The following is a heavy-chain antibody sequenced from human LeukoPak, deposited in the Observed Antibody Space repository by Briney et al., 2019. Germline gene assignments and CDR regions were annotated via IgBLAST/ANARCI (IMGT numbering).Heavy chain of an antibody. D-gene: IGHD5-18*01. CDR3: VKTRGYSYGYLDY. CDR1: GFTFSSYG. Sequence: PGGSLRLSCAASGFTFSSYGMHWVRQAPGKGLEWVAVISYDGSNKYYADSVKGRFTISRDNSKNTLYLQMNSLRAEDTAVYYCVKTRGYSYGYLDYWGQGTLVTVSS. V-gene: IGHV3-30*18. J-gene: IGHJ4*02. CDR2: ISYDGSNK.